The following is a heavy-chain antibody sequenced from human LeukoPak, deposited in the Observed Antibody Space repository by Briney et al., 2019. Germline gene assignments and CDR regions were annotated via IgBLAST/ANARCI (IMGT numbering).Heavy chain of an antibody. CDR1: GFAFCNSN. J-gene: IGHJ4*02. V-gene: IGHV3-69-1*01. CDR2: ITSDANI. D-gene: IGHD4-17*01. CDR3: ARADYGDYGVDY. Sequence: GGSLRLSCAASGFAFCNSNLIWFRQAPGKGLEWVSSITSDANIYYADSLKCRISISRDNAKNSLFLQMISLRAEDTAVYYCARADYGDYGVDYWGQGNLVAVSS.